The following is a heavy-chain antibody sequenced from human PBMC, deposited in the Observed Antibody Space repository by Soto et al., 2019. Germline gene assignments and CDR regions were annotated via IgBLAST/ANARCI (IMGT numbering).Heavy chain of an antibody. CDR1: GFTFSSYA. D-gene: IGHD3-9*01. Sequence: QVQLVESGGGLVQPGRSLRLSCAASGFTFSSYAMHWVRQAPGKGLEWVAVISYDGISKHYADSVKGRFSISRDDSENTLYVQMNSLRAEDTAVYYCAKDGYLDTYYFDYWGQGTLVTVSS. CDR2: ISYDGISK. CDR3: AKDGYLDTYYFDY. V-gene: IGHV3-30-3*01. J-gene: IGHJ4*02.